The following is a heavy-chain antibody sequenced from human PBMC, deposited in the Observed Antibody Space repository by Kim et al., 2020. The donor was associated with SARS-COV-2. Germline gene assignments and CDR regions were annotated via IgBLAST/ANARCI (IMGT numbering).Heavy chain of an antibody. CDR3: ARAPDPTVLLWFGELSSGWFDP. CDR2: ISYDGSNK. J-gene: IGHJ5*02. V-gene: IGHV3-30*04. D-gene: IGHD3-10*01. CDR1: GFTFSSYA. Sequence: GGSLRLSCAASGFTFSSYAMHWVRQAPGKGLEWVAVISYDGSNKYYADSVKGRFTISRDNSKNTLYLQMNSLRAEDTAVYYCARAPDPTVLLWFGELSSGWFDPWGQGTLVTVSS.